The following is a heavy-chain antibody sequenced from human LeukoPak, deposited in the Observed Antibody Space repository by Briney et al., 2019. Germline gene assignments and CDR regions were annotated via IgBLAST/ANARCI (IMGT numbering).Heavy chain of an antibody. V-gene: IGHV3-74*01. Sequence: GGSLRLSCVASGSTFSSYWMHWVRQAPGKGLEWVSRINPDGSTTTYADSVKGRFTISRDNAKNTVYLQMNSLRAEDTAVYYCARVLSGSWDWFDPWGQGTLVTVSS. CDR2: INPDGSTT. J-gene: IGHJ5*02. D-gene: IGHD3-22*01. CDR1: GSTFSSYW. CDR3: ARVLSGSWDWFDP.